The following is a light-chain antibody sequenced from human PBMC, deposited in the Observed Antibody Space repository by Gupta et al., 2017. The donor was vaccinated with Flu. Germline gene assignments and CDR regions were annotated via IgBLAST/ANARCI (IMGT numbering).Light chain of an antibody. CDR3: QLGRM. J-gene: IGKJ1*01. V-gene: IGKV1-39*01. CDR2: AAS. CDR1: ESIGFS. Sequence: MTQSPSSLSASVGDRVTIACRASESIGFSLNWYQQKPGKAPQLLIYAASTLQSGIPSRFSGSGSGTDFTLTISSLQPEDIGTYDCQLGRMFGQGTKVEIK.